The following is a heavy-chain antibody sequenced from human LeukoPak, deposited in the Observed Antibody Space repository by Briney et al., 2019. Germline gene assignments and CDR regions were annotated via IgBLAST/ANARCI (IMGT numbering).Heavy chain of an antibody. CDR1: DYSVTSAYY. CDR2: IFHGETT. D-gene: IGHD6-13*01. J-gene: IGHJ4*02. Sequence: SETLSLTYAVSDYSVTSAYYWGWIRQFPGKELEWIGSIFHGETTYYNPSLESRVTISVDPSKNQFSLRLTSVTAADTAVYYCARVGSSWYWDDYWGQGTLVTVSS. V-gene: IGHV4-38-2*01. CDR3: ARVGSSWYWDDY.